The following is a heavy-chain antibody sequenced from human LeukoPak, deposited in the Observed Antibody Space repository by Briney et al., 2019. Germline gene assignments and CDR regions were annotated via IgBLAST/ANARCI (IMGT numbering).Heavy chain of an antibody. Sequence: SGGSLRLSCTASGFTFSTYGVNWVRQAPGKGLEWVSYISNSGSSISYADSVKGRFTISRDNAKNSAFLQMNSLRVEDTAVYYCESEIYGMDVWGQGTTVTVSS. CDR2: ISNSGSSI. V-gene: IGHV3-48*03. CDR1: GFTFSTYG. J-gene: IGHJ6*02. CDR3: ESEIYGMDV.